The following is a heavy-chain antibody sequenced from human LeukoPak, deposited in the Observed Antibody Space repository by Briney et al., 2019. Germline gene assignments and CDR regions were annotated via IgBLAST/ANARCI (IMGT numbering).Heavy chain of an antibody. CDR3: ARVKWELPPYFDY. V-gene: IGHV3-30*03. Sequence: GGSLRLSCAASGFTFSSYGMPWVRQAPGKGLEWVAVISYDGSNKYYADSVKGRFTISRDNSKSALYLQMNSLRADDTAVYYCARVKWELPPYFDYWGQGTLVTVSS. D-gene: IGHD1-26*01. CDR2: ISYDGSNK. CDR1: GFTFSSYG. J-gene: IGHJ4*02.